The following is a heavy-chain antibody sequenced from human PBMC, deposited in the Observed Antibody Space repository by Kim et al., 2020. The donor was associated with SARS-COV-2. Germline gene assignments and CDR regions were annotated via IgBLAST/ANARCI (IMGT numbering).Heavy chain of an antibody. V-gene: IGHV1-18*04. D-gene: IGHD5-18*01. Sequence: ASVKVSCKASGYTFTSYGISWVRQAPGQGLEWMGWISAYNGNTNYAQKLQGRVTMTTDTSTNTAYMELRSLRSDDTAVYYCASRGYSYGPFDYWGQGTLVTVSS. J-gene: IGHJ4*02. CDR3: ASRGYSYGPFDY. CDR1: GYTFTSYG. CDR2: ISAYNGNT.